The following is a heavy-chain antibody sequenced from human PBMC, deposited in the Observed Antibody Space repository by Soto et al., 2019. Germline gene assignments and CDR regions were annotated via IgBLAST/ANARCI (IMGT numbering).Heavy chain of an antibody. Sequence: GGSLRLSCAASGFTFTSYTMNWIRQAPGKGLEWVSSLGGSGGPTFYTDSVKGRFTVSRDNSKNTLYLQMSRLRADDTAVYDCAKPLGYTYGYFDYWGRGTLVTVSS. D-gene: IGHD5-18*01. CDR2: LGGSGGPT. CDR1: GFTFTSYT. V-gene: IGHV3-23*01. CDR3: AKPLGYTYGYFDY. J-gene: IGHJ4*02.